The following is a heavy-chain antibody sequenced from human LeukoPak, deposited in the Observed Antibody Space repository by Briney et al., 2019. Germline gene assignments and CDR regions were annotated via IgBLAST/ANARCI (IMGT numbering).Heavy chain of an antibody. D-gene: IGHD3-22*01. J-gene: IGHJ4*02. V-gene: IGHV3-23*01. Sequence: GGSLRLSCAASGFTFSTYVVNWVRQAPGKGLEWVSAISGSGGSTYYADSVKGRFTISRDNSKNTLYLQMNSLRAEDTAVYYCAKVQYYYDSSGYQPFDYWGQGTLVTVSS. CDR3: AKVQYYYDSSGYQPFDY. CDR2: ISGSGGST. CDR1: GFTFSTYV.